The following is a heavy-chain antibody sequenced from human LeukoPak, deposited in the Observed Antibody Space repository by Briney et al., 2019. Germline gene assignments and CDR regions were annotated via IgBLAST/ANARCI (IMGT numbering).Heavy chain of an antibody. CDR1: GYTFTSYG. J-gene: IGHJ4*02. D-gene: IGHD3-22*01. Sequence: ASVKVSCKASGYTFTSYGISWVRQAPGQGLEWMGWINPNSGGTNYAQKFQGRVTMTRDTSINTAYMELSRLRSDDTAMYYCARSLTYYFDSSGFYSRAFDFWGQGTLVTVSS. CDR2: INPNSGGT. V-gene: IGHV1-2*02. CDR3: ARSLTYYFDSSGFYSRAFDF.